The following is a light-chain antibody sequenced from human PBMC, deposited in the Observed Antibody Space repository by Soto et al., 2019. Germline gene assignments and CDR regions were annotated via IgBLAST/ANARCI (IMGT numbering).Light chain of an antibody. CDR2: GAS. CDR3: QQSNKWPPWT. CDR1: QSVGSN. V-gene: IGKV3-15*01. J-gene: IGKJ1*01. Sequence: EILMTQSPDTLSVSPGERATLSCRASQSVGSNLAWYQQKPGQAPRLLMYGASTRATGIPARFSGSGSGTEFTLTISSLQSEDFAIYYCQQSNKWPPWTFGQGTKVEIK.